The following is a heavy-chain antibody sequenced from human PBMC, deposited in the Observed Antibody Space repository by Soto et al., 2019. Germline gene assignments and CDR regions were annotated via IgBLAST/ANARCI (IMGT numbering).Heavy chain of an antibody. Sequence: QVQLVESGGGVVQPGRSLRLSCAASGFTFSNYAMHWVRQAPGKGLEWVAVISYDGAKKYYADSVKGRFTISRDKSKNTLYLQMNSLRAEDTAVYYCARGLTLVRGTSTDAFDIWGQGTMVTVSS. CDR3: ARGLTLVRGTSTDAFDI. CDR2: ISYDGAKK. CDR1: GFTFSNYA. D-gene: IGHD3-10*01. J-gene: IGHJ3*02. V-gene: IGHV3-30-3*01.